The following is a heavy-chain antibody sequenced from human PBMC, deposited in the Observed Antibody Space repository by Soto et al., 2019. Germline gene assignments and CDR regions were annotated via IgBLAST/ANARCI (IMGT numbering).Heavy chain of an antibody. J-gene: IGHJ6*02. CDR3: ARLAILSVDYCYYGMDV. V-gene: IGHV5-51*01. Sequence: PGESLKISCKGSGYSFTSYWIGWVRQMPGKGLEWMGIIYPGDSDTRYSPSFQGQVTISADKSISTAYLQWSSLKASDTAMYYCARLAILSVDYCYYGMDVWGQGTTVTVSS. CDR1: GYSFTSYW. D-gene: IGHD2-15*01. CDR2: IYPGDSDT.